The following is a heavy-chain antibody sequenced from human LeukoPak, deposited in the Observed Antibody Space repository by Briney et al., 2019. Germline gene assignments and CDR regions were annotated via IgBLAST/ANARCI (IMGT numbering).Heavy chain of an antibody. CDR3: ARQDPFFDP. V-gene: IGHV4-4*09. CDR1: RGPLSSYF. CDR2: IYTSGST. Sequence: SETLSLTCTVSRGPLSSYFWSWVPHPPGKGLEWIGYIYTSGSTKYNPSLTSRVTISVDTSKNHLSLRLSSVTAADTAVYYCARQDPFFDPWGPGTLVTVSS. J-gene: IGHJ5*02.